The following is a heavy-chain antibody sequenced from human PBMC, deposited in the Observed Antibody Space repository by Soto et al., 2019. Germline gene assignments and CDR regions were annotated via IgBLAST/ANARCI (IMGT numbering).Heavy chain of an antibody. CDR2: INPNSGGV. Sequence: QVQLVQSGPEVKKPGASVKVSCKASGYTFTGDHMHWVRQAPGQGLEWMGRINPNSGGVNYAQKFQGRVTMTRDTSASVAYMELGSLRSDDTAVYYCASGEVHSSGWNFDYWGQGTLVSVSS. J-gene: IGHJ4*02. D-gene: IGHD6-19*01. CDR1: GYTFTGDH. V-gene: IGHV1-46*03. CDR3: ASGEVHSSGWNFDY.